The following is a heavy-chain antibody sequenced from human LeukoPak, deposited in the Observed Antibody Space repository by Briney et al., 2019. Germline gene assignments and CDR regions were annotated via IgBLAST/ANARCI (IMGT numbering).Heavy chain of an antibody. Sequence: SVKVSCKASGGTFSSYAISWVRQAPGQGLEWMGGIIPIFGTANYAQKFQGRVTITADESTSTAYMELSSLRSEDTAVYYCARAVQYCSGGSCYPANWFDPWGQGTLVTVSS. D-gene: IGHD2-15*01. CDR3: ARAVQYCSGGSCYPANWFDP. CDR1: GGTFSSYA. V-gene: IGHV1-69*13. CDR2: IIPIFGTA. J-gene: IGHJ5*02.